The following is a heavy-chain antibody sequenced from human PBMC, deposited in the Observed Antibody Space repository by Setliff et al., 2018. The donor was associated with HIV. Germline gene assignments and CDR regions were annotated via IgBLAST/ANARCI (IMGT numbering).Heavy chain of an antibody. Sequence: SETLSLTCTVSDGSISTGRYYWGWIRQPPGKGLEWIGNIFSTASTYYNPSLKSRVSMSVDAPKNQFSLKLRFVTAADTAVYYCARTPNSSGWYPYFESWGQGTLVTVSS. J-gene: IGHJ4*02. V-gene: IGHV4-39*07. CDR1: DGSISTGRYY. CDR3: ARTPNSSGWYPYFES. CDR2: IFSTAST. D-gene: IGHD6-19*01.